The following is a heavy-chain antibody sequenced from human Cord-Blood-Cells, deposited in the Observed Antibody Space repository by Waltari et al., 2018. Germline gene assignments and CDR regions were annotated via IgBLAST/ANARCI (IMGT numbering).Heavy chain of an antibody. V-gene: IGHV1-2*02. CDR3: ASKYCSSTSCYAFDI. CDR1: GYTFTGYY. CDR2: INPNSGGT. Sequence: QVQLVQSGAEVKKPGASVKVSCKASGYTFTGYYMHWVRQAPGQGLEWMGWINPNSGGTNYAQKFQGRVTMTRDTSSSTAYMELSRLRSDDTAVYYCASKYCSSTSCYAFDIWGQGTMVTVSS. D-gene: IGHD2-2*01. J-gene: IGHJ3*02.